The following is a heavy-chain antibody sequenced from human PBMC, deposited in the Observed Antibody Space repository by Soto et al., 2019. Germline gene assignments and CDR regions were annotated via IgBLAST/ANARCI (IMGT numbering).Heavy chain of an antibody. Sequence: QVQLVESGGGVVQPGRSLRLSCAASGFTFSSYAMHWVRQAPGKGLEWVAVISYDGSNKYYADSVKGRFTISRDNSKNTLYLQMNSLRAEDTAVYYCAREGQQLCDYWGQGNLVTVSS. CDR3: AREGQQLCDY. D-gene: IGHD6-13*01. CDR2: ISYDGSNK. J-gene: IGHJ4*02. V-gene: IGHV3-30-3*01. CDR1: GFTFSSYA.